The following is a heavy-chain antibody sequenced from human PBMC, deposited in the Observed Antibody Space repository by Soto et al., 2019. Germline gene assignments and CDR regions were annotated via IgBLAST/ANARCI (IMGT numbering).Heavy chain of an antibody. Sequence: ASVKVSCKASGYTFTSYDINWVRQATGQGLEWMGWMNPNSGNTGYAQKFQGRVTMTRNTSISTAYMELSSLRSEDTAVYYCARGQGVVAVAYYYYGMDVWGQGTTVTVSS. J-gene: IGHJ6*02. CDR1: GYTFTSYD. V-gene: IGHV1-8*01. CDR2: MNPNSGNT. D-gene: IGHD2-15*01. CDR3: ARGQGVVAVAYYYYGMDV.